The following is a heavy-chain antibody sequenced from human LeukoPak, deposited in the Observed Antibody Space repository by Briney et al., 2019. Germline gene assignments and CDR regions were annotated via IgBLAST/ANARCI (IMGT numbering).Heavy chain of an antibody. Sequence: PGGSLRLSCAASGFTVSTTYMSWVRQAPGEGLEWISVIYSGGSTYYADSVKGRFTISRDNSKNTLYLQMNSLRAEDTAVYYCARWAGYSSTWYGLFDYWGQGTLVTVSS. CDR1: GFTVSTTY. J-gene: IGHJ4*02. D-gene: IGHD6-13*01. CDR3: ARWAGYSSTWYGLFDY. CDR2: IYSGGST. V-gene: IGHV3-66*01.